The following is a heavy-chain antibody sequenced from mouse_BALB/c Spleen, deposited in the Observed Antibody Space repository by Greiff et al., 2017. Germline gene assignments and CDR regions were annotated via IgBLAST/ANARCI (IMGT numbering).Heavy chain of an antibody. J-gene: IGHJ4*01. CDR1: GYTFTDYN. CDR2: IYPYNGGT. CDR3: ARGRYDYGGNAMDY. D-gene: IGHD2-4*01. Sequence: EVKLQQSGPELVKPGASVKISCKASGYTFTDYNMHWVKQSHGKSLEWIGYIYPYNGGTGYNQKFKSKATLTVDNSSSTAYMELRSLTSEDSAVYYCARGRYDYGGNAMDYWGQGTSVTVSS. V-gene: IGHV1S29*02.